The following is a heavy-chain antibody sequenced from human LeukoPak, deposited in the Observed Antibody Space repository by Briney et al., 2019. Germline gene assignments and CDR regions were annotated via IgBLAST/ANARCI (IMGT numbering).Heavy chain of an antibody. J-gene: IGHJ4*02. CDR2: TNPSDGST. CDR1: GYTFTNYF. Sequence: ASVKVSCKASGYTFTNYFIHWVRQAPGQGLEWMGLTNPSDGSTSYAQNFQGRITMTRDTSTSTVYMELSSLRSEDTAVYYCARDGSSYGHLYWGQGTLVTVSS. V-gene: IGHV1-46*01. CDR3: ARDGSSYGHLY. D-gene: IGHD5-18*01.